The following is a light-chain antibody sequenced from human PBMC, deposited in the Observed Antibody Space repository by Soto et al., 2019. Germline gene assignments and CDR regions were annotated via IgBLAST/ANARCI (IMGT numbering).Light chain of an antibody. J-gene: IGKJ4*01. CDR1: QSISSY. V-gene: IGKV1-39*01. Sequence: DIQMTQSPSSLSASVGGRVTITCRASQSISSYLNWYQQKPGKAPKXLIYDASSLESGVPSRFSGSGSGTEVTLTINSLQSEDCEVYDCQPYNNWPLTFGGGTKVDIK. CDR2: DAS. CDR3: QPYNNWPLT.